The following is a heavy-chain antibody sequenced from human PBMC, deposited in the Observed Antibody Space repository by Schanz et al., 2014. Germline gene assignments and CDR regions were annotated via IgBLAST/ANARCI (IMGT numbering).Heavy chain of an antibody. D-gene: IGHD3-10*01. CDR2: ISGSGGST. J-gene: IGHJ5*02. Sequence: EVQLVESGGGLVKPGGSLRLSCAASGFTFSSYAMSWVRQAPGKGLEWVSAISGSGGSTYYADSVKGRFTISRDNSKNTLYLQMNSLRPEDTAVYYCARPALWFGDNCIDPWGQGTLVTVSS. V-gene: IGHV3-23*04. CDR1: GFTFSSYA. CDR3: ARPALWFGDNCIDP.